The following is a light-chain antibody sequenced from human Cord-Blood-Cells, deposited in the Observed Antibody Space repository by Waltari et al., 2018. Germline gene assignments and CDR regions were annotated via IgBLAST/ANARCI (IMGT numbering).Light chain of an antibody. V-gene: IGLV2-14*01. J-gene: IGLJ3*02. CDR1: SSDVGGYNY. CDR3: SSYTSSSTWV. Sequence: QSALTQPASVSGSPGQSITISCTGTSSDVGGYNYVSWYQQHPGKAPKLMIYDVSKRPAGVSNRFSGSKSGNTASLTISELQAEDEADYYCSSYTSSSTWVFGGGTKLTVL. CDR2: DVS.